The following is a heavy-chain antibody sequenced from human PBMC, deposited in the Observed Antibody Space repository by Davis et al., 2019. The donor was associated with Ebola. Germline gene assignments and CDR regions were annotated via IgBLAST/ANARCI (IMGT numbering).Heavy chain of an antibody. CDR2: IYYSGST. CDR3: ARGHSYGSMVYGMDV. J-gene: IGHJ6*02. CDR1: GGSISSYY. D-gene: IGHD5-18*01. Sequence: SETLSLTCTVSGGSISSYYWSWIRQPPGKGLEWIGYIYYSGSTNYNPSLKSRVTISVDTSKNQFSLRLSSVTAADTAMYYCARGHSYGSMVYGMDVWAQGTSVTVSS. V-gene: IGHV4-59*08.